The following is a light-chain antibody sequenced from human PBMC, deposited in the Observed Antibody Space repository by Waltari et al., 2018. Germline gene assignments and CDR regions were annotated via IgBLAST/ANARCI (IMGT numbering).Light chain of an antibody. CDR1: QSINSW. V-gene: IGKV1-5*03. CDR3: QQYNNYPWT. Sequence: DIQMTQSPPTLSASVGDRVTITCRASQSINSWLAWYQQKPGKAPNLLIYKASSLESGVPSRFSGSASGTEFTLTISSLQPDDFATYYCQQYNNYPWTCGQGTKVEI. CDR2: KAS. J-gene: IGKJ1*01.